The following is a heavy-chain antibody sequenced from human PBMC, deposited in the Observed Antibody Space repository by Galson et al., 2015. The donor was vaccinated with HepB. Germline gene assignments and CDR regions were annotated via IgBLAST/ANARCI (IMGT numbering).Heavy chain of an antibody. V-gene: IGHV3-30-3*01. D-gene: IGHD1-14*01. CDR1: GFTFSSYA. Sequence: SLRLSCAASGFTFSSYAMHWVRQAPGKGLEWVAVISYDGSNKYYADSVKGRFTISRDNSKNTLYLQMNSLRAEDTAVYYCARGGNPWAFDIWGQGTMVTVSS. CDR2: ISYDGSNK. CDR3: ARGGNPWAFDI. J-gene: IGHJ3*02.